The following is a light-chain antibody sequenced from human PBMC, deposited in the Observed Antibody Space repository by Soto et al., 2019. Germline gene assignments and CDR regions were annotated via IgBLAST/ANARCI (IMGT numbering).Light chain of an antibody. V-gene: IGKV1-39*01. CDR1: QSISSY. CDR2: AAS. J-gene: IGKJ4*01. Sequence: DIQMTQSPSSLSASVGDRVTITCRASQSISSYLNWYQQKPGQAPNLLIYAASSLHSGVPSRFSGSRSGTDFTLTISSLQPEDFATYYCQQSYSTPTFGGGTKVEIK. CDR3: QQSYSTPT.